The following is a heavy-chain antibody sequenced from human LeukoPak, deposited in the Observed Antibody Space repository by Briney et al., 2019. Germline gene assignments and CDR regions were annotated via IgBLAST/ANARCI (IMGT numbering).Heavy chain of an antibody. D-gene: IGHD6-19*01. V-gene: IGHV3-66*01. CDR1: GFTVSSNY. Sequence: PGGSLRLSCAASGFTVSSNYMSWVRQAPGKGLEWVSVIYSGRSTYYADSVKGRFTISRYNSKNTLYLQMNSLRAEDTAVYYCARDHTAKGPYSSGWYPENHQAHYYYGMDVWGQGTTVTVSS. CDR2: IYSGRST. J-gene: IGHJ6*02. CDR3: ARDHTAKGPYSSGWYPENHQAHYYYGMDV.